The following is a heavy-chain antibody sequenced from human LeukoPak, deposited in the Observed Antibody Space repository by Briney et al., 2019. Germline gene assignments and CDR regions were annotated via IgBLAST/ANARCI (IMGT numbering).Heavy chain of an antibody. CDR2: LSDDGGYI. J-gene: IGHJ4*02. Sequence: GGSLGLSCVASGFTLNNHWMHWVRPAPGKGLVWVLRLSDDGGYIDYADSVWGGFTLSRDNAKKTLYLQMNRLRVEDTALYFCVRGSGDWPGTDYWRQGTLVGVSS. CDR1: GFTLNNHW. V-gene: IGHV3-74*01. CDR3: VRGSGDWPGTDY. D-gene: IGHD2-21*02.